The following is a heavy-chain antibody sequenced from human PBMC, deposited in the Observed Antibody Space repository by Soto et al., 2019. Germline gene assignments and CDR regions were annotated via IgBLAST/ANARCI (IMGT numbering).Heavy chain of an antibody. CDR2: IYNSGST. CDR3: ARHKGSSSWYPFDY. CDR1: GGSISSYY. J-gene: IGHJ4*02. D-gene: IGHD6-13*01. Sequence: QVQLQELGPGLVKPSETLSLTCAVSGGSISSYYWSWIRQPPGKGLEWIGDIYNSGSTNYNPSLKSRVIISVDTSKNQFSLKLSSVTAADTAVYYCARHKGSSSWYPFDYWGQGTLVTVSS. V-gene: IGHV4-59*01.